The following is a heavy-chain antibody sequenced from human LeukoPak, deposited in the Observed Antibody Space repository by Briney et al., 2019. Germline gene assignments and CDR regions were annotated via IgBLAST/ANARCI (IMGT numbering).Heavy chain of an antibody. Sequence: PGGSLRLSCAASGFTVSSNYMSWVRQAPGKGLEWVSVIYSGGSTYYADSVKGRFTISRDNSKNTLYLQMNSQRAEDTAVYYCARDRGSYGSNYYFYMDVWGKGTTVTVSS. CDR2: IYSGGST. D-gene: IGHD5-18*01. J-gene: IGHJ6*03. CDR3: ARDRGSYGSNYYFYMDV. CDR1: GFTVSSNY. V-gene: IGHV3-53*01.